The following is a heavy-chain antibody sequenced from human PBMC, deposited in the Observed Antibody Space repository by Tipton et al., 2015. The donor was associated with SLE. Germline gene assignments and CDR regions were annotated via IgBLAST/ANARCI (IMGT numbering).Heavy chain of an antibody. CDR1: GFTFNNYA. CDR3: ARGGYDSSGYYRAYWYFDL. CDR2: ITLSGGST. D-gene: IGHD3-22*01. V-gene: IGHV3-23*01. Sequence: SLRLSCAASGFTFNNYAMSWVHQAPGKGLEWVSAITLSGGSTHYADSVQGRFTISRDNSKNTLYLQMNSLRAEDTAVYYCARGGYDSSGYYRAYWYFDLWGRGTLVTVSS. J-gene: IGHJ2*01.